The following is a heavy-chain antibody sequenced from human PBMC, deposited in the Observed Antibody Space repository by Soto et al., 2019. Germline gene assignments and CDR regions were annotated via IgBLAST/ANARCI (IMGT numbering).Heavy chain of an antibody. CDR2: IYYSGST. D-gene: IGHD6-13*01. J-gene: IGHJ6*02. Sequence: QVQLQESGPGLVKPSQTLSLTCTVSGGSISSGGYYWSWIRQHPGKGLEWIGDIYYSGSTYYNPSLKIRVTISVDTSKNQFSLKLSSVSAADTAVYYCARDLGQLVPGDYYYYGMDVWGQGTTVTVSS. CDR1: GGSISSGGYY. CDR3: ARDLGQLVPGDYYYYGMDV. V-gene: IGHV4-31*02.